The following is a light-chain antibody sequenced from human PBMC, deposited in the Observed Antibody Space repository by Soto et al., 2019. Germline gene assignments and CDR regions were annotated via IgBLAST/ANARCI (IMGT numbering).Light chain of an antibody. CDR3: QQYGTSAIT. CDR1: QSVSSR. V-gene: IGKV3-20*01. J-gene: IGKJ5*01. CDR2: GAS. Sequence: EIVLTQSPATLSLSPGERATLSCRASQSVSSRLAWYQQKPGQAPRLLMSGASTRAAGIPDRFSGDGSGTDFTLTISRLEPEDFAVYYCQQYGTSAITFGQGTRLEI.